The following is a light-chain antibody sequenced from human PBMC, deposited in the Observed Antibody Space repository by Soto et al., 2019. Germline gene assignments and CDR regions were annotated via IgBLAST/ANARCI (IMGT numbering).Light chain of an antibody. CDR1: EGISSC. CDR3: HQLNSYPLT. V-gene: IGKV1-9*01. J-gene: IGKJ4*01. Sequence: IQLTQSPSSLSASVGDRVTITCRASEGISSCLAWYQQIPGKTPKLLIYAASTLQSGVPSRFSGSGSGTDYTLTISSLQPEDFASYYCHQLNSYPLTFGGGTKVEIK. CDR2: AAS.